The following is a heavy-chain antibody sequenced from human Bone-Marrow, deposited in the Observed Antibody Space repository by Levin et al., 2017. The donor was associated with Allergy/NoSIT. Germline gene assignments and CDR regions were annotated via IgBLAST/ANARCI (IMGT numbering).Heavy chain of an antibody. D-gene: IGHD2-8*02. CDR2: VNNGGNA. Sequence: HAGGSLRLSCAASGFTFSRFAMSWVCQAPGKGLEWVASVNNGGNAYYADSVMGRFSISRDTSKYTLELQMENLGVEESAVYDCAKDNESTGWRTFDAWGQGTLVSVSS. J-gene: IGHJ4*02. CDR3: AKDNESTGWRTFDA. V-gene: IGHV3-23*01. CDR1: GFTFSRFA.